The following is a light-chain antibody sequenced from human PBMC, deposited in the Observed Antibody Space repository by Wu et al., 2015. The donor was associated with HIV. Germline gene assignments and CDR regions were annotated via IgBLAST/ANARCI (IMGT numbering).Light chain of an antibody. CDR1: QGVSNY. V-gene: IGKV1-9*01. J-gene: IGKJ5*01. CDR2: AAS. CDR3: QQLSSFPIT. Sequence: DIHLTQSPSFLSASVGDRVTITCRASQGVSNYLAWYQQKSGKAPQLLISAASSLQSGVPSRLSGSGSGTEFTLTITSLQPEDFATYYCQQLSSFPITFGQGTRLDIK.